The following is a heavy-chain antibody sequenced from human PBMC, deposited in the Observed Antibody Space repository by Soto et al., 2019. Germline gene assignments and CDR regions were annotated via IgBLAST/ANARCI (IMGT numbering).Heavy chain of an antibody. J-gene: IGHJ4*02. Sequence: GGSLRLSCAASGFTFSSYWMSWVRQAPGKGLEWVANIKQDEREKYYVDSMKGRLTISRDNAKNSLYLKMNSQRAEDMAVFYCARGSDDYYDSSGLDYWGQGTLVTVSS. CDR2: IKQDEREK. CDR3: ARGSDDYYDSSGLDY. D-gene: IGHD3-22*01. V-gene: IGHV3-7*05. CDR1: GFTFSSYW.